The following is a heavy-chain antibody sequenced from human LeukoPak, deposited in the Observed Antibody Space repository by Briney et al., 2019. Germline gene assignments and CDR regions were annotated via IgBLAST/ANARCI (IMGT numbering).Heavy chain of an antibody. CDR3: AAEVGDYVDY. CDR1: GGSVSSGSYY. J-gene: IGHJ4*02. V-gene: IGHV4-61*01. Sequence: SETLSLTCTVSGGSVSSGSYYWSWIRQPPGGGLEWIGYIYYSGSTNYNPSLKSRVTISVDTSKNQFSLKLSSVTAADTAVYYCAAEVGDYVDYWGQGTLVTVSS. D-gene: IGHD1-26*01. CDR2: IYYSGST.